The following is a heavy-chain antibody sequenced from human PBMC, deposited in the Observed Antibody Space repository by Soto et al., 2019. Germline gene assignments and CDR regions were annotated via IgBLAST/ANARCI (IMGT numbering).Heavy chain of an antibody. J-gene: IGHJ4*02. CDR3: AKDYCYDSSGPGVYFDY. CDR1: GFTFSSYA. D-gene: IGHD3-22*01. Sequence: GGSLRLSCAASGFTFSSYAMSWVRQAPGKGLEWVSAISGSGGSTYYADSVKGRFTISRDNSKNTLYLQMNSLRAEDTAVYYCAKDYCYDSSGPGVYFDYWGQGTRVTVSS. CDR2: ISGSGGST. V-gene: IGHV3-23*01.